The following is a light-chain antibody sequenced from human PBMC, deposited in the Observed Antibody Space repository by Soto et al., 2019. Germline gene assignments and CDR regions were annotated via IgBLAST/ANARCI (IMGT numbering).Light chain of an antibody. CDR2: DAS. CDR3: QQYDNLPPYT. Sequence: DIQMTQSPSSLSASVGDRVTITCQASRDISVYLNWYQQKPGKPPKLLVFDASNLQTGVPSRFSGSGSGTHFTFTISILQPEDIATYYCQQYDNLPPYTFGQGTKLEI. CDR1: RDISVY. V-gene: IGKV1-33*01. J-gene: IGKJ2*01.